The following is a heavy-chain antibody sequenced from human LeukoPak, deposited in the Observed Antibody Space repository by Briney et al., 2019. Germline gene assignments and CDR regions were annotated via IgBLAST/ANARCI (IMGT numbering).Heavy chain of an antibody. J-gene: IGHJ6*02. CDR2: IYYNGRT. Sequence: SETLSLTCTVSGGSISSGDYYWSWIRQPPGKGLEWIGYIYYNGRTYYNPSLEGRVAISVDTSKNQFSPKLSSVTAADTAVYYCARAIYLDVWGQGTTVTVSS. CDR3: ARAIYLDV. D-gene: IGHD3-10*01. V-gene: IGHV4-30-4*01. CDR1: GGSISSGDYY.